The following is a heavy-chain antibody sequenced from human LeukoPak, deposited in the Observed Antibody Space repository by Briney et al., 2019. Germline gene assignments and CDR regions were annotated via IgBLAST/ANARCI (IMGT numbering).Heavy chain of an antibody. D-gene: IGHD3-16*02. CDR3: ARGLGITFGGVIVSLWFDP. V-gene: IGHV1-8*03. CDR1: GYTFTSYD. J-gene: IGHJ5*02. Sequence: GASVKVSCKASGYTFTSYDINWVRQATGQGLEWMGWMNPNSGNTGYAQKFQGRVTITRNTSISTAYMELSSLRSEDTAVYYCARGLGITFGGVIVSLWFDPWGQGTLVTVSS. CDR2: MNPNSGNT.